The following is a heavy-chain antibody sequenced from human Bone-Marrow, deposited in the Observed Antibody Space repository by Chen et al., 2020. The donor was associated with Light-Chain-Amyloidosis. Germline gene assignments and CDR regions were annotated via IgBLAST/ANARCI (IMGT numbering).Heavy chain of an antibody. CDR1: GFTFSSYA. J-gene: IGHJ4*02. V-gene: IGHV3-23*01. Sequence: EVQLLESGGGLLQPGGSLRLSCAASGFTFSSYAMSWVRQAPGKGLGWVSAISGSGGRTYYADSVKGRFTIARDNSKNTLYLQMNSLRAEDTAVYYCAKDRGSYFDYWGQGTLVTVSS. CDR3: AKDRGSYFDY. CDR2: ISGSGGRT. D-gene: IGHD3-16*01.